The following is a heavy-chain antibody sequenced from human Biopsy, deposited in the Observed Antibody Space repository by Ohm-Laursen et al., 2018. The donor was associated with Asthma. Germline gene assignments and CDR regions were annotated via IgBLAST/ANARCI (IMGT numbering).Heavy chain of an antibody. J-gene: IGHJ6*02. CDR1: GGSFSGYY. CDR2: INHSGST. V-gene: IGHV4-34*01. Sequence: TLSLTCAVYGGSFSGYYWSWIRQPPGKGLEWIREINHSGSTNYNPSLKSRVTISVDTSKNQFSLKLSSVTAADTAVYYCARGPELDVWGQGTTVTVSS. CDR3: ARGPELDV.